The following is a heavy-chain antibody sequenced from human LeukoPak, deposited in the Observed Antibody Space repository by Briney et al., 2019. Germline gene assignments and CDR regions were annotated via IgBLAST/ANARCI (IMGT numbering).Heavy chain of an antibody. J-gene: IGHJ4*02. CDR2: INHSGST. D-gene: IGHD2-2*02. CDR1: DGSFSGYY. CDR3: ARGGQLLYMTGGRIDY. V-gene: IGHV4-34*01. Sequence: SETLSLTCAVYDGSFSGYYWSWIRQPPGKGLEWIGEINHSGSTNYNPSLKSRVTISVDTSKNQFSLKLSSVTAADTAVYYCARGGQLLYMTGGRIDYWGQGTLVTVSS.